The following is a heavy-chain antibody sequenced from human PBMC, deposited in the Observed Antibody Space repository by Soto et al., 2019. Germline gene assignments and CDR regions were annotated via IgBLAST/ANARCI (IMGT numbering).Heavy chain of an antibody. CDR1: GYTITSYY. J-gene: IGHJ5*02. CDR2: IIPILGIA. D-gene: IGHD2-2*01. V-gene: IGHV1-69*04. CDR3: ARDQKYQLLSGWFDP. Sequence: SVKVSCKASGYTITSYYMHWVRQAPGQGLEWMGRIIPILGIANYAQKFQGRVTITADKSTSTAYMELSSLRSEDTGVYYCARDQKYQLLSGWFDPWGQGTLVTVSS.